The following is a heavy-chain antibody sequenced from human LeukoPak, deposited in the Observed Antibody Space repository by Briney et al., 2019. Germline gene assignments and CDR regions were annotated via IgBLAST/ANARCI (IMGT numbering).Heavy chain of an antibody. CDR1: GLTFSRYA. CDR2: IPVSGDPT. D-gene: IGHD4-17*01. CDR3: AKDPNGDYVGAFDM. Sequence: GGSLSLSWAASGLTFSRYAMTWVRQAPGKGLEWVSSIPVSGDPTYYADSVRGRFTVSRDNSKSSLYLQMNGLRAEDTALYYCAKDPNGDYVGAFDMWGQGTMVTVSS. J-gene: IGHJ3*02. V-gene: IGHV3-23*01.